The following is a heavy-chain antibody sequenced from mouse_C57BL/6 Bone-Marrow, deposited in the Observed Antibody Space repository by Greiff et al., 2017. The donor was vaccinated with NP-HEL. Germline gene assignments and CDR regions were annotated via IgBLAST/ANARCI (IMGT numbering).Heavy chain of an antibody. J-gene: IGHJ4*01. CDR2: IYPRSGNT. Sequence: VKLMQSGAELARPGASVKLSCKASGYTFTSYGISWVKQRTGQGLEWIGEIYPRSGNTYYNEKFKGKATLTADKSSSTAYMELRSLTAEDSAVYFCAREAPSMDYWGQGTSVTVSS. CDR3: AREAPSMDY. V-gene: IGHV1-81*01. CDR1: GYTFTSYG.